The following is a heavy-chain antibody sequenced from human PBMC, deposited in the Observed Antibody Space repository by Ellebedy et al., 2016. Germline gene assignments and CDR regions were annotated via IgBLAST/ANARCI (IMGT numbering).Heavy chain of an antibody. CDR3: AKVGCSGGSCYGMDV. CDR2: MAYDGSNK. V-gene: IGHV3-30-3*01. CDR1: GFIFSSYS. Sequence: GGSLRLXXAASGFIFSSYSMHWVRQAPGKGLEWVAVMAYDGSNKDYGESVKGRFTISRDDSKDTLYLQMNSLRPEDTGVYYCAKVGCSGGSCYGMDVWGQGTTVTVSS. D-gene: IGHD2-15*01. J-gene: IGHJ6*02.